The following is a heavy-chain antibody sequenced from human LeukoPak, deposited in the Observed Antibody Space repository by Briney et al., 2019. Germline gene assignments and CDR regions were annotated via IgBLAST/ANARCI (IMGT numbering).Heavy chain of an antibody. Sequence: SETLSLTCTVSGGSISSSGYYWGWIRQPPGKGLECIGIMSYSGSTYYNPSLKSRVTMSVDTSKNHFSLKLSSVTAADTAVYYCARGDYDSSGYSNWFDPWGQGTLVTVSS. J-gene: IGHJ5*02. CDR3: ARGDYDSSGYSNWFDP. V-gene: IGHV4-39*02. CDR1: GGSISSSGYY. D-gene: IGHD3-22*01. CDR2: MSYSGST.